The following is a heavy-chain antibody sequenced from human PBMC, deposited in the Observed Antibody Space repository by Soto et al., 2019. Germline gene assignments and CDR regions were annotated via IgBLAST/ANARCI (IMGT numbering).Heavy chain of an antibody. V-gene: IGHV1-69*13. D-gene: IGHD2-15*01. CDR1: GGTFSSYA. J-gene: IGHJ5*02. Sequence: GASVKVSCKASGGTFSSYAISWVRQAPGQGLEWMGGIIPIFGTANYAQKFQGRVTITADESTSTAYMELRSLRSEDTAVYYCARDREDIVVVVAAGNWFDPWGQGTLVTVSS. CDR2: IIPIFGTA. CDR3: ARDREDIVVVVAAGNWFDP.